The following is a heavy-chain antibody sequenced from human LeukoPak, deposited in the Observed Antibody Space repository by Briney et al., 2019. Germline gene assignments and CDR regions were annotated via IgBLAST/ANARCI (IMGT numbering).Heavy chain of an antibody. CDR2: INSDGSST. CDR3: ASISGASWGDY. D-gene: IGHD3-16*01. Sequence: HSGGSLRLSCAASGFTFSTYWMDWVRQAPGKGLVWVSRINSDGSSTSYADSVKGRFTISRDNSKNTLYLQMNSLRAEDTAVYFCASISGASWGDYWGQGTLVTVSS. V-gene: IGHV3-74*01. CDR1: GFTFSTYW. J-gene: IGHJ4*02.